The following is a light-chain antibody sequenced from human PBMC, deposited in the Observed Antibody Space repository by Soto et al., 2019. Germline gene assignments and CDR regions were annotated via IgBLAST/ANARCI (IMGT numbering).Light chain of an antibody. CDR2: DAS. CDR3: QQFSSYPLT. CDR1: QSVSSN. Sequence: ERALTQSPVTLSVSPGERATLSCRASQSVSSNLAWYQQKPGQAPRLLIYDASSRATGVPARFSGSGSGTDFTLTISRLEPEDFAVYYCQQFSSYPLTFGGGTKVDIK. V-gene: IGKV3-15*01. J-gene: IGKJ4*01.